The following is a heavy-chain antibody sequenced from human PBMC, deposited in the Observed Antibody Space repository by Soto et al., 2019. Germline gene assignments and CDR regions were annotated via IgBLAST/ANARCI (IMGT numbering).Heavy chain of an antibody. CDR1: GFTFSSYW. Sequence: GGSLRLSCAASGFTFSSYWMHWVRQAPGKGLVWVSRINSDGSSTSYADSVKGRFTISRDNAKNTLYLQMNSLRAEDTAVYYCARVYAPHRGSSWYAYWGQGTLVTVSS. J-gene: IGHJ4*02. CDR2: INSDGSST. CDR3: ARVYAPHRGSSWYAY. V-gene: IGHV3-74*01. D-gene: IGHD6-13*01.